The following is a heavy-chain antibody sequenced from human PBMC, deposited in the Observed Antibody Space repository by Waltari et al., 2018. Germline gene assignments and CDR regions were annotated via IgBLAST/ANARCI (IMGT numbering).Heavy chain of an antibody. Sequence: QLQLVESGGGVVQPGKSLSLAWAASGFSLSHYGMHWVRQAPGRGLEWVALLWFEGGDEYYADSVRGRFTISRDNSKNILYLHMDSLRVDDTAVYYCAKDAFGNTYMDHWGQGTLVTVSS. V-gene: IGHV3-30*18. CDR1: GFSLSHYG. D-gene: IGHD3-16*01. CDR2: LWFEGGDE. J-gene: IGHJ4*02. CDR3: AKDAFGNTYMDH.